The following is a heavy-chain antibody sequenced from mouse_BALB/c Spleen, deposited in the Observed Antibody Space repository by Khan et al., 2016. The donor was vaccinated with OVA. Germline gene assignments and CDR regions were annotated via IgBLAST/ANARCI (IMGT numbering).Heavy chain of an antibody. J-gene: IGHJ4*01. D-gene: IGHD2-2*01. Sequence: EVELVESGGGLVRPGGSLKLSCSASGFTFSSYAMSWVRLIPEKRLEWVATISTGGHYTFYPESVKGRFTISRDNAKNTLYLQMSSLRSEDTAMYYCARSLVDYHAMDYWGQGTSVTVSS. CDR3: ARSLVDYHAMDY. CDR2: ISTGGHYT. V-gene: IGHV5-9-3*01. CDR1: GFTFSSYA.